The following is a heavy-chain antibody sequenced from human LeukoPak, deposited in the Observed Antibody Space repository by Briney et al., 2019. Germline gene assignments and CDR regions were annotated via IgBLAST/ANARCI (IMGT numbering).Heavy chain of an antibody. CDR1: GGSFSGYY. CDR2: IYYSGST. CDR3: ARYSIRYYFDY. V-gene: IGHV4-34*09. J-gene: IGHJ4*02. D-gene: IGHD4-11*01. Sequence: SETLSLTCAVYGGSFSGYYWSWIRQHPGKGLEWIGYIYYSGSTYYNPSLKSRVTISVDTSKNQFSLELSSVTAADTAVYYCARYSIRYYFDYWGQGTLVTVSS.